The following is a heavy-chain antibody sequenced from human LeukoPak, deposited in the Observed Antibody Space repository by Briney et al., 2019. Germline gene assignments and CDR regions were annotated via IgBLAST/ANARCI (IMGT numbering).Heavy chain of an antibody. V-gene: IGHV4-4*07. D-gene: IGHD2-15*01. J-gene: IGHJ5*02. CDR3: ARDCSGGSCYISS. CDR1: GGSISSYY. CDR2: IYTSGST. Sequence: SETLSLTCTVSGGSISSYYWSWIRQPAGQGLEWIGRIYTSGSTNYNPSLKSRVTMSVDTSKNQFSLKLSSVTAADTSVYYCARDCSGGSCYISSWGQGTLVTVSS.